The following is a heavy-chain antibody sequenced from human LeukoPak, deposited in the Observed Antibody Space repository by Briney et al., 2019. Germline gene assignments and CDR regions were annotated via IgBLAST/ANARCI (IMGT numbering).Heavy chain of an antibody. D-gene: IGHD3/OR15-3a*01. J-gene: IGHJ6*02. CDR2: MNPNSGNT. Sequence: ASVKVSCKASGYTFTIYDINWVRQATGQGLEWMGWMNPNSGNTGYAQKFQGRVTMTRNTSISTAYMELSSLRSEDTAVYYCARGHRTLGRPYYYYGMDVWGQGTTVTVSS. V-gene: IGHV1-8*01. CDR1: GYTFTIYD. CDR3: ARGHRTLGRPYYYYGMDV.